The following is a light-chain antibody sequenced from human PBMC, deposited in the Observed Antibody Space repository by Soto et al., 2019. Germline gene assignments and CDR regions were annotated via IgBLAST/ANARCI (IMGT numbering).Light chain of an antibody. V-gene: IGKV3-15*01. Sequence: EIVMTQSPATLSVSPGERATLSCRASQSVSTISAWYQQKPGQAPRLLIYGASTRATGIPARFSGSGSGTEFTLTISSLQSEDFAVYYCQQYNNWPPLTFGGGTKVEIK. J-gene: IGKJ4*01. CDR1: QSVSTI. CDR3: QQYNNWPPLT. CDR2: GAS.